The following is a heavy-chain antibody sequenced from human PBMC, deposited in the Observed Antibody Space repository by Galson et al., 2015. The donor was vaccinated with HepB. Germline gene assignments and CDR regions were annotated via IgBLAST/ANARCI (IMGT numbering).Heavy chain of an antibody. CDR2: ISSSSSYI. D-gene: IGHD3-22*01. V-gene: IGHV3-21*01. Sequence: SLRLSCAASGFIFRSYRMNWVRQAPGKGLEWVSSISSSSSYIYYADSVQGRFTISRDNAKNSLSLQMNSLRAEDTAVYYCVGEGYYYDSSGFSYFDFWGQGTLVTVSS. CDR1: GFIFRSYR. J-gene: IGHJ4*02. CDR3: VGEGYYYDSSGFSYFDF.